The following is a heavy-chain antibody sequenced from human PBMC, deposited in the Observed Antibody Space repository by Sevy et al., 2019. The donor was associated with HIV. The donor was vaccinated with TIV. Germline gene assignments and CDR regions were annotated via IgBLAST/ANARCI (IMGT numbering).Heavy chain of an antibody. V-gene: IGHV3-11*01. D-gene: IGHD2-21*01. CDR1: GFTFSDYY. CDR2: ISSSGSTI. Sequence: GGSLRLSCAASGFTFSDYYINWIRQAPGKGLEWVSYISSSGSTIYYADSVKGRFTISRDNAKNSVYLQMNSLRVEDTAAYYCARTAIAYRHFDYWGQGALVTDSS. CDR3: ARTAIAYRHFDY. J-gene: IGHJ4*02.